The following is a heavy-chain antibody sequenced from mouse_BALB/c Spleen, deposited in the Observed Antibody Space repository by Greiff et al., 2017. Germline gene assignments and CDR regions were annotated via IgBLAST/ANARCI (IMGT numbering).Heavy chain of an antibody. Sequence: QVQLKESGAELAKPGASVKMSCKASGYTFTSYWMHWVKQRPGQGLEWIGYINPSTGYTEYNQKFKDKATLTADKSSSTAYMQLSSLTSEDSAVYYCARGVLRLRSYAMDYWGQGTSVTVSS. CDR3: ARGVLRLRSYAMDY. J-gene: IGHJ4*01. D-gene: IGHD1-2*01. V-gene: IGHV1-7*01. CDR2: INPSTGYT. CDR1: GYTFTSYW.